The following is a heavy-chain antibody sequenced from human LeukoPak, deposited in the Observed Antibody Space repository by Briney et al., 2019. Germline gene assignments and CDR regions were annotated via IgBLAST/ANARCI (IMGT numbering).Heavy chain of an antibody. V-gene: IGHV3-23*01. D-gene: IGHD3-22*01. Sequence: GGSLRLSRAASGFIFNSYGLIWVRQAPGKGLEWVSAISNDGGGTTYADFVNGRFTISRDNSKNTLFLQMNSLRAEDTALYYCAKGSSGYFADLWGQGTLVTVSS. J-gene: IGHJ5*02. CDR2: ISNDGGGT. CDR1: GFIFNSYG. CDR3: AKGSSGYFADL.